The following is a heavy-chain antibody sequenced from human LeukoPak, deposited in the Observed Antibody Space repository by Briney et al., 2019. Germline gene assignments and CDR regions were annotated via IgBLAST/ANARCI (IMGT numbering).Heavy chain of an antibody. Sequence: GGSLRLSCAASGFIFSHHGMHWVRQAPGKGLEWVAVIWSDATNRFYADSVKGRCTISRDNSQNTVFLQMTSLRVKDTAIYYCARDAQRGFGYSNSPKNWGHGTLVTVSS. CDR3: ARDAQRGFGYSNSPKN. V-gene: IGHV3-33*01. CDR1: GFIFSHHG. J-gene: IGHJ4*01. D-gene: IGHD4-11*01. CDR2: IWSDATNR.